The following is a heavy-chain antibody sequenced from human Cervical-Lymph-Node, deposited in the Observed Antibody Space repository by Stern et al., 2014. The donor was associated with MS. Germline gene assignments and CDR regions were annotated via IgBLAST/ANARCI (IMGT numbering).Heavy chain of an antibody. V-gene: IGHV3-33*01. CDR2: IWDDGSKK. Sequence: VQLVESGGGVVQPGTSLRLSCAASAFNFNNYAMHWVRQAPGKGLDWVAVIWDDGSKKYYADSVRGRFTISRAHSKNTLYLQMTGLRADDTAVYYCAADRYCSADSCQGLFDYWGQGTLVTVSS. J-gene: IGHJ4*02. CDR3: AADRYCSADSCQGLFDY. D-gene: IGHD2-15*01. CDR1: AFNFNNYA.